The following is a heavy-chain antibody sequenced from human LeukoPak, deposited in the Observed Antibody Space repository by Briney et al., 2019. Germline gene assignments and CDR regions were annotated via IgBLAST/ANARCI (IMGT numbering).Heavy chain of an antibody. CDR2: ITASGAVT. CDR3: AKDIRSGSYTFPVAFDY. Sequence: PGGSLRLSCAASGFTFGSYAISWVRQAPGKGLEWVSAITASGAVTYYADSVKGRFTISRDNSKNSLYLQMNSLRTEDTALYYCAKDIRSGSYTFPVAFDYWGQGTLVTVSS. D-gene: IGHD1-26*01. J-gene: IGHJ4*02. V-gene: IGHV3-43*02. CDR1: GFTFGSYA.